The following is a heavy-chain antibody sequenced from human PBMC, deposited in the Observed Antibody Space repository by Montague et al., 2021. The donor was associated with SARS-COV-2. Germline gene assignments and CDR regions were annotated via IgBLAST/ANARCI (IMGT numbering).Heavy chain of an antibody. D-gene: IGHD1/OR15-1a*01. CDR1: GASITTYY. J-gene: IGHJ4*02. Sequence: SXTLSLTCAVSGASITTYYWGWIRQPPGQGLEWIGHIYYNEKTNYNPSLKSRVTISMDTPKNHFSLKVISVTAADTALYFCAGGQQMNYFDFWGQATLVTVSS. CDR2: IYYNEKT. V-gene: IGHV4-59*13. CDR3: AGGQQMNYFDF.